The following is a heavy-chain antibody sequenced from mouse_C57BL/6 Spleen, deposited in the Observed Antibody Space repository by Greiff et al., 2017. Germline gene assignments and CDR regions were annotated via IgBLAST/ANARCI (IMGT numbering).Heavy chain of an antibody. CDR3: ARGRGGGYDWFAY. D-gene: IGHD2-2*01. CDR2: IDPSDSYT. CDR1: GYTFTSYW. V-gene: IGHV1-59*01. Sequence: QVQLQQPGAELVRPGTSVKLSCKASGYTFTSYWMHWVKQRPGQGLEWIGVIDPSDSYTNYNQKFKGKATLTVDTSSSTAYMQLSSLTSEDSAVYYWARGRGGGYDWFAYWGQGTLVTVSA. J-gene: IGHJ3*01.